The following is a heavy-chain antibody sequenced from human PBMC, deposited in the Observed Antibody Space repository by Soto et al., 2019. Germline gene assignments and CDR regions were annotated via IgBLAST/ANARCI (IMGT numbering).Heavy chain of an antibody. CDR1: GFTFSNHG. J-gene: IGHJ4*02. Sequence: QVQLVESGGGVVQPGRSLRLSCAASGFTFSNHGMHWVRHAPGKGLEWVAVISYDSSDKYYADSVKGRFTISRDNSKNTLYLQMNSLRLEDTAVYYCATWGEVAGGIFDYWGQGTLVTVSS. D-gene: IGHD6-19*01. V-gene: IGHV3-30*03. CDR3: ATWGEVAGGIFDY. CDR2: ISYDSSDK.